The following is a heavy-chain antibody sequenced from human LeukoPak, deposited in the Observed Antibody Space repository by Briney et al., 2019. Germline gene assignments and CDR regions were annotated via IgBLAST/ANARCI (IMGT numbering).Heavy chain of an antibody. CDR3: ARTTVAGTIQY. Sequence: PGGSLRLSCAASGFTFSTFSMAWVRQAPWKGLEWVSYISRTGTSIHYADSMRGRFTISRDNTKSSLYLQMNNLRVEDTALYFCARTTVAGTIQYWGQGTLVIVSS. V-gene: IGHV3-21*01. J-gene: IGHJ1*01. CDR1: GFTFSTFS. D-gene: IGHD6-19*01. CDR2: ISRTGTSI.